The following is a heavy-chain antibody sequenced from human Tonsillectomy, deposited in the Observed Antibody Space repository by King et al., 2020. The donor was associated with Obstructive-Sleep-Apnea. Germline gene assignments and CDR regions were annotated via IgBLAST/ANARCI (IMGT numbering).Heavy chain of an antibody. CDR3: ARSTYCSGGSCYSFTYYYYGMDV. Sequence: QLVQSGAEVKKPGSSVKVSCKASGGTFSSYAISWVRQAPGQGLEWMGGIIPIFGTANYAQKFQGRVTITADESTSTAYMELSSLRSEDTAVYYCARSTYCSGGSCYSFTYYYYGMDVWGQGTTVTVSS. CDR1: GGTFSSYA. V-gene: IGHV1-69*01. J-gene: IGHJ6*02. CDR2: IIPIFGTA. D-gene: IGHD2-15*01.